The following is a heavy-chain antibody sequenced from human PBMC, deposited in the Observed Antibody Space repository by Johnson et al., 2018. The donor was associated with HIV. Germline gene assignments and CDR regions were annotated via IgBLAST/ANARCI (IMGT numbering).Heavy chain of an antibody. Sequence: MLLVESGGGLVQPGGSLRLSCAASGFTVRSNYMSWVRQAPGKGLEWVSVIYSGASTYYAASVRGRLTISRDNSKNTLYLQMNSLRAEDSAVYYCARMTTTVSHHDAFDIWGQGTMVTVSS. CDR2: IYSGAST. V-gene: IGHV3-66*01. CDR3: ARMTTTVSHHDAFDI. J-gene: IGHJ3*02. D-gene: IGHD4-17*01. CDR1: GFTVRSNY.